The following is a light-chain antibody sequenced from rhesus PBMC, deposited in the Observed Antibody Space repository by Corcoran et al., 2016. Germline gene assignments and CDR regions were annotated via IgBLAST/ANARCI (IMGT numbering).Light chain of an antibody. CDR3: PQRNSYPLT. CDR1: QGISSY. Sequence: DIQLTQSPSSLSASVGDRVTITCRASQGISSYLAWYQQKPGKAPKLLIYDASNLKSGVPSRFSGSGSGTTFILTLSSLRPEDFAVYYCPQRNSYPLTFGGGTKVELK. V-gene: IGKV1-38*01. CDR2: DAS. J-gene: IGKJ4*01.